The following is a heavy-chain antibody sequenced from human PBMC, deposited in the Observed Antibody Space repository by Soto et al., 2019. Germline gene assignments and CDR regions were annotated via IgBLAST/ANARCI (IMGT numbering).Heavy chain of an antibody. V-gene: IGHV4-59*01. J-gene: IGHJ4*02. Sequence: SETLSLTCTVSGGSISSYYWSWIRQPPGKGLEWIGYISYSGNTNYNPSLKSRVIISVDTSKNQFSLKLSSVTAADAAVYYCARPKVGANILDYWGQGTLVTVSS. CDR2: ISYSGNT. CDR1: GGSISSYY. D-gene: IGHD1-26*01. CDR3: ARPKVGANILDY.